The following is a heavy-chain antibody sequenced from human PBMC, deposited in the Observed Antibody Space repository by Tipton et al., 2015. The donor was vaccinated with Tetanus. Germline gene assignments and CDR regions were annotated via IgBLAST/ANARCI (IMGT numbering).Heavy chain of an antibody. V-gene: IGHV4-31*02. CDR2: IYYSGST. CDR1: GGSISSGGYY. CDR3: ARDQARGARGWNYFDY. J-gene: IGHJ4*01. D-gene: IGHD1-26*01. Sequence: LRLSYTVSGGSISSGGYYWSWIRQHPGKGLEWIGDIYYSGSTYYNPSLKGRVTISVDTSKNQFSLKLNSVTAADTAVYYCARDQARGARGWNYFDYWGQGTLVTVSS.